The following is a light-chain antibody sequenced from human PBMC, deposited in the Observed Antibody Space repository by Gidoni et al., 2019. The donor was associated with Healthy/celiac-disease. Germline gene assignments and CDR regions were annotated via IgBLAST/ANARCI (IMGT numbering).Light chain of an antibody. Sequence: ELVLTQSTGTMSLSPGERATLSCRASQSVSSSYLAWYQQKPGQAPRLLIYGASSMATGLPDRFSGSGSVTDFTLTISRLEPEDFAVYYCQHYGSSPLTFGQGTKVEIK. J-gene: IGKJ1*01. CDR1: QSVSSSY. CDR2: GAS. V-gene: IGKV3-20*01. CDR3: QHYGSSPLT.